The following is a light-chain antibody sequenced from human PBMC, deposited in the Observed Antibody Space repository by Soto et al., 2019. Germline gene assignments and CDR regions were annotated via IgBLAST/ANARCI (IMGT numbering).Light chain of an antibody. V-gene: IGLV2-23*02. CDR3: CSYAGSSTYV. CDR1: SSDVGSYYL. CDR2: EVT. J-gene: IGLJ1*01. Sequence: QSVLTQPASVSGSPGQSITMSCTGTSSDVGSYYLASWYQQHPGKAPKLMIYEVTKRPSGVSNRFSGSKSGNTASLTISGLQAEDEADYYCCSYAGSSTYVFGTGTKVTVL.